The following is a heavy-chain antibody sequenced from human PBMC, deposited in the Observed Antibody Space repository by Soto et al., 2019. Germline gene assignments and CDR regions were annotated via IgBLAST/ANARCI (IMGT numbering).Heavy chain of an antibody. CDR2: INTYNGKT. V-gene: IGHV1-18*04. CDR1: GYIFTTYS. D-gene: IGHD2-2*01. CDR3: ARGPQTSDF. Sequence: QVQLVQSGAEVKKPGDSVKVSCKTSGYIFTTYSIAWVRQAPGQGLEWMGWINTYNGKTHYAQKVQGRVSVTTDPSTGTVYMELRSLTSDDTAVYYCARGPQTSDFWGQGTLVTVSS. J-gene: IGHJ4*02.